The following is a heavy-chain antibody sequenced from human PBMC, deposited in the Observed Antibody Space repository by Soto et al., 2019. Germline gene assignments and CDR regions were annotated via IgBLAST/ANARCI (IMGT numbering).Heavy chain of an antibody. V-gene: IGHV1-18*01. Sequence: ASVKVSCKASGYTFTSYGISWVRQAPGQGLEWIGWISAYNGNTNYAQKLQGRVTMTTDTSTSTAYMELRSLRSDDTAVYYCARRYYDFWSGYYTGKQTRNYYYGMDVWGQGTTVTVSS. D-gene: IGHD3-3*01. CDR2: ISAYNGNT. CDR3: ARRYYDFWSGYYTGKQTRNYYYGMDV. J-gene: IGHJ6*02. CDR1: GYTFTSYG.